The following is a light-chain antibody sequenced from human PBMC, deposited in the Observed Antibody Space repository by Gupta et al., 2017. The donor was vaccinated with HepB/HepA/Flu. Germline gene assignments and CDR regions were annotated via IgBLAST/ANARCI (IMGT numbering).Light chain of an antibody. CDR1: SSDVGAYNY. Sequence: QSARPQPRSVSGSPGQSVTLSCTGSSSDVGAYNYVSWYQQHPGKVPKLIIYDVNKRPSGVPDRFSGSKSGNTASLTVSGLQIEDEADYYCCSFASTYTSFYVVGTGTKVTVL. J-gene: IGLJ1*01. CDR3: CSFASTYTSFYV. CDR2: DVN. V-gene: IGLV2-11*01.